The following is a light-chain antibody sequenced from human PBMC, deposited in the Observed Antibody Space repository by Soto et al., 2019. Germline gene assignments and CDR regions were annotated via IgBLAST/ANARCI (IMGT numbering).Light chain of an antibody. CDR1: QSVRSY. V-gene: IGKV3-11*01. CDR3: QQRSNWPPIFI. CDR2: DAS. Sequence: EIVLTQSPATLSLSPGERATLSCRASQSVRSYLAWYQPKPGQAPRLFIYDASNRATGIPARFSGSGSGTDFTINSSSLEFEGFAVYYCQQRSNWPPIFIFGPGTKVDIK. J-gene: IGKJ3*01.